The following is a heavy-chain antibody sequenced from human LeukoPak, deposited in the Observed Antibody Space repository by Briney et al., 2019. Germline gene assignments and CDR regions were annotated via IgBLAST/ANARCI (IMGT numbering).Heavy chain of an antibody. CDR3: GYGRTWCFDY. J-gene: IGHJ4*02. V-gene: IGHV3-7*01. D-gene: IGHD6-13*01. CDR2: INQDGRQK. Sequence: PGGSLRLSCVASGFTSNEYSMNWVRQVPGKGLEWVASINQDGRQKYHVDSVKGRFTISRDNAENSLYLQMNSLGVEDTALYYCGYGRTWCFDYGGQGTLVTVSS. CDR1: GFTSNEYS.